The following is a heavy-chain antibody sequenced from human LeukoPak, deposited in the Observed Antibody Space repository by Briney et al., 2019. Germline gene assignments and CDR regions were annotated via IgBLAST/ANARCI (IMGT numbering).Heavy chain of an antibody. CDR1: GFTVNTYI. J-gene: IGHJ4*02. CDR3: VRDKDGYNF. Sequence: PGGSLRLSCAASGFTVNTYIMHWVRQAPGKGLVRVSRLDTDEKITTYADSVKGRFTISRDNAKNMLYLQMNSLRVEDTAVYYCVRDKDGYNFWGQGTLVTVSS. V-gene: IGHV3-74*01. CDR2: LDTDEKIT. D-gene: IGHD5-24*01.